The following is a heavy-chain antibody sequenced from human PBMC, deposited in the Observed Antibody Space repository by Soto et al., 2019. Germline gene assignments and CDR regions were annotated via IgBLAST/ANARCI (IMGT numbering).Heavy chain of an antibody. CDR2: IWYDGSNK. CDR3: ARDHHSDAFDI. Sequence: GGSLRLSCAASGFTFSSYGMHWVRQAPGKGLEWVAVIWYDGSNKYCADSVKGRFTISRDNSKNTLYLQMNSLRAEDTAVYYCARDHHSDAFDIWGQGTMVTVSS. V-gene: IGHV3-33*01. D-gene: IGHD2-15*01. CDR1: GFTFSSYG. J-gene: IGHJ3*02.